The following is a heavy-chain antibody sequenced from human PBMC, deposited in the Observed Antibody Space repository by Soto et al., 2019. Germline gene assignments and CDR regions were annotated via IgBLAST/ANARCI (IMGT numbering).Heavy chain of an antibody. J-gene: IGHJ4*02. CDR3: ARGISNDY. CDR2: MKQDGSEK. D-gene: IGHD6-13*01. V-gene: IGHV3-7*01. CDR1: GFTFSIYW. Sequence: GESLKISCAASGFTFSIYWMSWVRQAPGKGLEWVANMKQDGSEKYYVDSVKGRFTISRDNAKNSLFLQMNSLRAEDTAVYYCARGISNDYWGQGTLVTVSS.